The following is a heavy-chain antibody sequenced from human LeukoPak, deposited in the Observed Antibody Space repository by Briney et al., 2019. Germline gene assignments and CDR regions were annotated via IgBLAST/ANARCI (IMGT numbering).Heavy chain of an antibody. J-gene: IGHJ4*02. V-gene: IGHV3-7*01. Sequence: PGGSLRLSCAASGFTFSSYSMNWVRQAPGKGLEWVANIKQDGSEKYYVDSVKGRFTISRDNAKNSLYLQMNSLRAEDTAVYYSARDQRLRWQGDYFDYWGQGTLVTVSS. CDR3: ARDQRLRWQGDYFDY. D-gene: IGHD6-25*01. CDR1: GFTFSSYS. CDR2: IKQDGSEK.